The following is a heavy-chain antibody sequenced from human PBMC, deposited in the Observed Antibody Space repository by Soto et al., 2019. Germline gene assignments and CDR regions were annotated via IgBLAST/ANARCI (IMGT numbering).Heavy chain of an antibody. CDR3: ATSYGSGSYRNGMDV. CDR2: IYPGDSDT. CDR1: GYSFTSFW. D-gene: IGHD3-10*01. J-gene: IGHJ6*02. V-gene: IGHV5-51*01. Sequence: PGESLKISCKGSGYSFTSFWIGWVRQMPGKGLEWMGIIYPGDSDTRYSPSFQGQVTISADRSISTAYLQWSSLKASDTAMYYCATSYGSGSYRNGMDVWGQGTTVTVSS.